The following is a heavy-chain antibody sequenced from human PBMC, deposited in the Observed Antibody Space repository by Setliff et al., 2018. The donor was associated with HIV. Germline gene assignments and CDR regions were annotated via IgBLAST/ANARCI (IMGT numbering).Heavy chain of an antibody. CDR2: IRTKAYRGTT. CDR1: GFTFGDYP. Sequence: PGGSLRLSCTASGFTFGDYPMGWFRQAPGKGLEWVSFIRTKAYRGTTEYAASVEGRFSISRDDSQNTLYLQMNSLKTEDTAVYYCITDRLPGGGTYYTGFLGYWGLGTLVTVPQ. V-gene: IGHV3-49*03. J-gene: IGHJ4*02. CDR3: ITDRLPGGGTYYTGFLGY. D-gene: IGHD1-26*01.